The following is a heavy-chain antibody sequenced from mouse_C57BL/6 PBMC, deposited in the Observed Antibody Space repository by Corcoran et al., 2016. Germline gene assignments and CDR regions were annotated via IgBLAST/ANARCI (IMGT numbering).Heavy chain of an antibody. J-gene: IGHJ1*03. CDR1: GYTFTDYY. V-gene: IGHV1-26*01. D-gene: IGHD1-1*01. CDR3: ARKGITTNFNV. Sequence: EVQLQQSGPELVKPGPSVKISCKASGYTFTDYYRNWVKQSHGKSPEWIGDINPNNGGTSYNQKFKGKATLTIDKSSSTAYMELRSLTSEDSAVYSCARKGITTNFNVWGTGTTVIVSS. CDR2: INPNNGGT.